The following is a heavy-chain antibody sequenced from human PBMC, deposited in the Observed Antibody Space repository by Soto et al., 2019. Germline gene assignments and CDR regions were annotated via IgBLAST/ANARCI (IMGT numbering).Heavy chain of an antibody. J-gene: IGHJ4*02. CDR1: GYSISSGYY. D-gene: IGHD6-19*01. Sequence: SETLSLTCNVSGYSISSGYYWGWIRQPPGKGLEWIGSIYHSGRTYYNPPLKSRATISVDTSKNQFPLKLSSVTAADTAVYYCATHQNSAGWGGPVGFDYWGKGTLVTVSS. CDR2: IYHSGRT. CDR3: ATHQNSAGWGGPVGFDY. V-gene: IGHV4-38-2*02.